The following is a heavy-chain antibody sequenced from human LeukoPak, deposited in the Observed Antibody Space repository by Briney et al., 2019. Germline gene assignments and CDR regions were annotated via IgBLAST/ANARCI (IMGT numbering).Heavy chain of an antibody. Sequence: GRSLRLSCAASGFTFTAYWMTWVRQAPGKGLEWVSFIYSGGSTYYADSVTGRFIISRDTCKNTLYLQMNSLRAEDTAIYYCARRAGSYSHSYDYWGQGTLVTVSS. CDR1: GFTFTAYW. CDR2: IYSGGST. V-gene: IGHV3-53*01. J-gene: IGHJ4*02. CDR3: ARRAGSYSHSYDY. D-gene: IGHD2-15*01.